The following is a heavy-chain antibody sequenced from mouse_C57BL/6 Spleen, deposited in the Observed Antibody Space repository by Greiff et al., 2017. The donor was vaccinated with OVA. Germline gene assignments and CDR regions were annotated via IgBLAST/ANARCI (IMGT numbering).Heavy chain of an antibody. V-gene: IGHV1-7*01. CDR3: ANSTVVVAMDY. CDR2: INPSSGYT. J-gene: IGHJ4*01. D-gene: IGHD1-1*01. Sequence: VQLQQSGAELAKPGASVKLSCKASGYTFTSYWMHWVKQRPGQGLEWIGYINPSSGYTTYNQKFKDKATLTADKSSSTAYMQLSSLTYEDSAVYYCANSTVVVAMDYWGQGTSVTVSS. CDR1: GYTFTSYW.